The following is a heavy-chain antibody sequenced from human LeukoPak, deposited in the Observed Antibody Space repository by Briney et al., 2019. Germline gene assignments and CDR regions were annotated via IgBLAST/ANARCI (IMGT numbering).Heavy chain of an antibody. V-gene: IGHV1-8*02. Sequence: ASVKVSCKASGYTFTGYYMHWVRQAPGQGLEWMGWMNPNSGNTGYAQKFQGRVTMTRNTSISTAYMELSSLRSEDTAVYYCARGKRSGFLNWFDPWGQGTLVTVSS. CDR1: GYTFTGYY. J-gene: IGHJ5*02. CDR2: MNPNSGNT. CDR3: ARGKRSGFLNWFDP. D-gene: IGHD3-10*01.